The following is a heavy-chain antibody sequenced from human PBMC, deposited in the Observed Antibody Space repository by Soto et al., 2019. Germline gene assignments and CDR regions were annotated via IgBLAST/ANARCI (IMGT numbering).Heavy chain of an antibody. Sequence: PSETLSLTCTVSGGSISSGGYYWSWIRQHPGKGLEWIGYIYYSGSTYYNPSLKSRVTISVDTSKNQFSLKLSSVTAADTAVYYCARERDGYSGYPKIDYWRQGTLVTVSS. J-gene: IGHJ4*02. CDR2: IYYSGST. V-gene: IGHV4-31*03. D-gene: IGHD5-12*01. CDR1: GGSISSGGYY. CDR3: ARERDGYSGYPKIDY.